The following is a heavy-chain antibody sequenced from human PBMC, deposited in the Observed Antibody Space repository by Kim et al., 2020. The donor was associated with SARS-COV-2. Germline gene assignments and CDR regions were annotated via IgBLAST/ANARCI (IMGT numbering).Heavy chain of an antibody. CDR2: IYPGDSDT. J-gene: IGHJ6*02. Sequence: GESLKISCKGSGYSFTSYWIGWVRQMPGKGLEWMGIIYPGDSDTRYSPSFQGQVTISADKSISTAYLQWSSLKASDTAMYYCARHYAPSSSWYRYYYGMDVWGQGTTVTVSS. CDR3: ARHYAPSSSWYRYYYGMDV. V-gene: IGHV5-51*01. D-gene: IGHD6-13*01. CDR1: GYSFTSYW.